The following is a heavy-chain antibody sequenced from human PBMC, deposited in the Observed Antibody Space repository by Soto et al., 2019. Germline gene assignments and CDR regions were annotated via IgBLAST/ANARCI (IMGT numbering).Heavy chain of an antibody. V-gene: IGHV1-46*01. Sequence: ASVKVSCKASGYTFTSYYMHWVRQAPGQGLEWMGIINPSSGSTSYAQKFQGRVTMTRDTSTSTVYMELSSLRSEDTAVYYCARDLITIFGVVTTDYGMDVWGQGTTVTVSS. CDR1: GYTFTSYY. D-gene: IGHD3-3*01. CDR2: INPSSGST. CDR3: ARDLITIFGVVTTDYGMDV. J-gene: IGHJ6*02.